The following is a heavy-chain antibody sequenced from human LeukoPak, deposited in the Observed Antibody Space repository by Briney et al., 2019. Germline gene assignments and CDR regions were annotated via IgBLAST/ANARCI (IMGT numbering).Heavy chain of an antibody. V-gene: IGHV3-48*03. CDR1: GFTFSSYE. CDR2: ISSSGSTI. Sequence: GGSLRLSCAASGFTFSSYEMNWVRQAPGKGLEWVSYISSSGSTIYYADSVKGRFTISRDNAKNSLYLQMNSLRAEDTAVYYCAPLWFGEFPYWGQGTLVTVSS. D-gene: IGHD3-10*01. J-gene: IGHJ4*02. CDR3: APLWFGEFPY.